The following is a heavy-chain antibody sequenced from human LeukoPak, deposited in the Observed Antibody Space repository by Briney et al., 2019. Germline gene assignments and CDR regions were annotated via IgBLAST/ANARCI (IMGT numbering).Heavy chain of an antibody. D-gene: IGHD2-15*01. J-gene: IGHJ4*02. V-gene: IGHV4-59*01. CDR2: FSYSGST. CDR3: ANTKGDCSGGSCYSGIFDY. CDR1: GGSFSGYY. Sequence: SETLSLTCAVYGGSFSGYYWSWIRQPSGKGLEWIAYFSYSGSTKYSPSLKSRVTISGDTSKNQFSLQLSSVTAADTAVYYCANTKGDCSGGSCYSGIFDYWGQGILVTVSS.